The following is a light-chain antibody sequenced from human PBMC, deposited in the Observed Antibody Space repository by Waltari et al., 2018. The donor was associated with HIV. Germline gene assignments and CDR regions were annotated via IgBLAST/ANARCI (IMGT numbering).Light chain of an antibody. CDR2: GAS. V-gene: IGKV1-39*01. Sequence: DIQMTQSPSSLSASVGASVTITCRASQTVTSDLNWYQQKPGKAPNLLIYGASTLQSGVASRFSGSGSATDYTLTISSLQPEDSATYYCQQSYSIPYTFGQGTKVEI. J-gene: IGKJ2*01. CDR3: QQSYSIPYT. CDR1: QTVTSD.